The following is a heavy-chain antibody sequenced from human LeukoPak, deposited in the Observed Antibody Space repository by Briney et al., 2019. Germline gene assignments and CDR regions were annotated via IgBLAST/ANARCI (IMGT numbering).Heavy chain of an antibody. CDR2: INTDGSST. D-gene: IGHD1-26*01. CDR1: GYSISSGYY. V-gene: IGHV3-74*01. J-gene: IGHJ3*02. CDR3: ARDPGIVGAPDAFDI. Sequence: ETLSLTCTVSGYSISSGYYWGWIRQPPGKGLVWVSRINTDGSSTSYADSVKGRFTISRDNAKNTLYLQMNSLRAEDTAVYYCARDPGIVGAPDAFDIWGQGTMVTVSS.